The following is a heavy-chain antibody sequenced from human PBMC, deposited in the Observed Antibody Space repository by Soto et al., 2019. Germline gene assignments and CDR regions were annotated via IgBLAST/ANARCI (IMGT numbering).Heavy chain of an antibody. CDR1: GFTFSSYA. J-gene: IGHJ4*02. V-gene: IGHV3-30*18. D-gene: IGHD3-16*01. Sequence: GGSLRLSCAASGFTFSSYAMHWVRQAPGKGLEWVSLISYAGGNRYYADSLKGRFTISRDNSKNTLYLQVNSLRAEDTALYYCAKDRAAAYGTFDYWGQGTLVTVSS. CDR2: ISYAGGNR. CDR3: AKDRAAAYGTFDY.